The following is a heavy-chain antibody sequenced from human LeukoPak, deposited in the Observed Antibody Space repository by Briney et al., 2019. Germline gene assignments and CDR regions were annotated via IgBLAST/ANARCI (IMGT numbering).Heavy chain of an antibody. J-gene: IGHJ4*02. D-gene: IGHD6-19*01. CDR2: IIPIFGTA. CDR1: GGTFSSYA. CDR3: AKVAVAGGGFDY. Sequence: SVKVSCKASGGTFSSYAISWVRQAPGQGLEWMGGIIPIFGTANSAQKFQGRVTITTDESTSTAYMELSSLRSEDTAVYYCAKVAVAGGGFDYWGQGTLVTVSS. V-gene: IGHV1-69*05.